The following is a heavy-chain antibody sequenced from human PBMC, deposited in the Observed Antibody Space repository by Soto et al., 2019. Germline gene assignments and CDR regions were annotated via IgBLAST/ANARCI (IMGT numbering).Heavy chain of an antibody. Sequence: VQLQESGPGLVEPSGTLSLTCAVSGDPMNSLDWWSWIRQPPGKGLEWIGEVRPGGSTNYNAALRSRVIVSVDESKNQFSLRLTSVTAADTAVYYCARVRFSVTTRAYFDYWGQGILVTVSS. CDR2: VRPGGST. CDR1: GDPMNSLDW. CDR3: ARVRFSVTTRAYFDY. J-gene: IGHJ4*02. V-gene: IGHV4-4*02. D-gene: IGHD4-17*01.